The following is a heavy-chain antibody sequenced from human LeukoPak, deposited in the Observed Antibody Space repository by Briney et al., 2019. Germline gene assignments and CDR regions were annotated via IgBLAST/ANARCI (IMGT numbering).Heavy chain of an antibody. Sequence: PSETLSLTCTVSGGSIRSYYWSWIRQPPGKGLEWIGYIYYSGSTNYNPSLKSRVTISVDTSKNRFSLKLSSVTAADTAVYYCARDDDTGGYYYWGQGTLVTVSS. CDR1: GGSIRSYY. V-gene: IGHV4-59*01. D-gene: IGHD3-22*01. CDR3: ARDDDTGGYYY. J-gene: IGHJ4*02. CDR2: IYYSGST.